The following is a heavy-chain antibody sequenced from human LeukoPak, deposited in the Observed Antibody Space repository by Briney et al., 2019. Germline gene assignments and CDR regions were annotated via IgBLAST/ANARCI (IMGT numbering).Heavy chain of an antibody. Sequence: GRSLRLSCAVSGFTFSSYGMHWVRQAPGKGLEWVAVIWYDGGNKYYADSVKGRFTVSRDNFMNTLYLQMNSLRIDDTAVYYCVRDYSGYDRFDSWGQGTLVTVSS. CDR3: VRDYSGYDRFDS. CDR1: GFTFSSYG. V-gene: IGHV3-33*01. CDR2: IWYDGGNK. D-gene: IGHD5-12*01. J-gene: IGHJ4*02.